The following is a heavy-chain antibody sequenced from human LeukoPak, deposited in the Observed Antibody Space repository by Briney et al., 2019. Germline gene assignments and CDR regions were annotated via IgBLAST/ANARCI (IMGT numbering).Heavy chain of an antibody. CDR3: AREQKSGSYRNLDAFDI. Sequence: ASVKVSCKASGGTFSSYAISWVRQAPGQGLEWMGGIIPILGTANYAQKFQGRVTITADESTSTAYMELSSLRSEDTAVYYCAREQKSGSYRNLDAFDIWGQGTMVTVSS. V-gene: IGHV1-69*13. CDR2: IIPILGTA. D-gene: IGHD1-26*01. J-gene: IGHJ3*02. CDR1: GGTFSSYA.